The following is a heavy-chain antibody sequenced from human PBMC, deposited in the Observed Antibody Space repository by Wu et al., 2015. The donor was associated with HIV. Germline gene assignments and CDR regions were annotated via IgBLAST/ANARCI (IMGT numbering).Heavy chain of an antibody. D-gene: IGHD3-3*01. CDR1: GYTLTELS. CDR3: ATVLPYDFWSGNAFDI. CDR2: FDPEDGET. J-gene: IGHJ3*02. V-gene: IGHV1-24*01. Sequence: QVQLVQSGAEVKKPGASVKVSCKVSGYTLTELSMHWVRQAPGKGLEWMGGFDPEDGETIYAQKFQGRVTMTEDTSTDTAYMELSSLRSEDTAVYYCATVLPYDFWSGNAFDIWGQGTMVTVSS.